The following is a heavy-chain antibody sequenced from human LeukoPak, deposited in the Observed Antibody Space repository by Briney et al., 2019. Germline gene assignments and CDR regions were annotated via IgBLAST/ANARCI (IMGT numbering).Heavy chain of an antibody. V-gene: IGHV3-66*01. D-gene: IGHD3-9*01. J-gene: IGHJ4*02. CDR2: IYSGGST. CDR1: GFTVSSNY. Sequence: GGSLRLSCAASGFTVSSNYMSWVRQAPGKGLEWVSVIYSGGSTYYADSVKGRFTISRDNSKNTLYLQMNSLRAEDTAVYYCARGLRYFDWLFSVDSWGQGTLVTVSS. CDR3: ARGLRYFDWLFSVDS.